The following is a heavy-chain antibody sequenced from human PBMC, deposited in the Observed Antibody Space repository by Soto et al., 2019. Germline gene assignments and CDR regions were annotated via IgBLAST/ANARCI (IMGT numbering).Heavy chain of an antibody. CDR2: ISAYNGNT. Sequence: GASVKVSCKASGYSFTSYGISWVRQAPGQGLEWLGWISAYNGNTNYAQKVQGRVTMTTDTSTNTVYMELTSLRFDDTAVYYCARGKDTSMNGGYFDYWGQGNLVTVSS. J-gene: IGHJ4*02. D-gene: IGHD5-18*01. CDR3: ARGKDTSMNGGYFDY. V-gene: IGHV1-18*01. CDR1: GYSFTSYG.